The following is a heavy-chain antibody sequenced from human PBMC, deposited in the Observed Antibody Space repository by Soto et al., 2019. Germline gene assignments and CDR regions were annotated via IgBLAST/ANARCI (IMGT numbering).Heavy chain of an antibody. CDR3: ARHGYYGSGSYTYYYYYYGTDV. V-gene: IGHV5-10-1*01. J-gene: IGHJ6*02. CDR2: IDPSDSYT. Sequence: PGESLKISCKGSGYSFTSYWISWVRQMPGKGLEWMGRIDPSDSYTNYSPSFQGHVTISADKSISTAYLQWSSLKASDTAMYYCARHGYYGSGSYTYYYYYYGTDVWGQGTTVTVSS. CDR1: GYSFTSYW. D-gene: IGHD3-10*01.